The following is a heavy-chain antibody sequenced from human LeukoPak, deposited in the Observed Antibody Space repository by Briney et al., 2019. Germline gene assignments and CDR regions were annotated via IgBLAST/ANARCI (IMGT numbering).Heavy chain of an antibody. CDR2: IYDRGST. Sequence: SETLSLTCTVSGGSISSYYWSWIRQPPGKGLEWIGNIYDRGSTKYNPSLKSRVTISVDTSKNQFSLKLSSVTAADTAVYYCARHSNGGDCSGGSCYVFDYWGQGTLVTASS. J-gene: IGHJ4*02. CDR1: GGSISSYY. D-gene: IGHD2-15*01. V-gene: IGHV4-59*08. CDR3: ARHSNGGDCSGGSCYVFDY.